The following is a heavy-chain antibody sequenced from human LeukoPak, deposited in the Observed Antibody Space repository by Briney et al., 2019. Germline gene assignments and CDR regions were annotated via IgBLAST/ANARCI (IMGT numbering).Heavy chain of an antibody. Sequence: GGSLRLSCAASGFTFSSCAMSWVRQAPGKGLEWVSAISGSGGCTYYADSVKGRFTISRDNSKNTLYLQMNSLRAEDTAVYYCARRQTYYYDSSGYLFDYWGQGTLVTVSS. V-gene: IGHV3-23*01. J-gene: IGHJ4*02. CDR1: GFTFSSCA. CDR2: ISGSGGCT. CDR3: ARRQTYYYDSSGYLFDY. D-gene: IGHD3-22*01.